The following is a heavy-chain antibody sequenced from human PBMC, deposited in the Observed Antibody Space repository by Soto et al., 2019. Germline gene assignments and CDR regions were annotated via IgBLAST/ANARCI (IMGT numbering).Heavy chain of an antibody. V-gene: IGHV2-5*02. J-gene: IGHJ4*02. CDR2: LYWDADK. Sequence: QITFNESGPTLVRPTETLTLTCRVSGFSLTTSGVGVGWIRQSPVKDPELLATLYWDADKRYSASLKSKLTIAKDTSKNQVVLTVSDLDPTDPATYYCAHRVVLTVFVLVTTTAIYFDFWGQGTPVAVSS. D-gene: IGHD3-3*01. CDR3: AHRVVLTVFVLVTTTAIYFDF. CDR1: GFSLTTSGVG.